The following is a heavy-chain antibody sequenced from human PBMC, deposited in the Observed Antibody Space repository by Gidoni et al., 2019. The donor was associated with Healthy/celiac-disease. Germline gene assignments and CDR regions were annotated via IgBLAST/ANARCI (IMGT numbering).Heavy chain of an antibody. J-gene: IGHJ5*02. CDR3: ARTILIGPTKRKYSPENWFDP. Sequence: QVQLQQWGAGLLKPSETLSLTCAVYGGSFSGDYWSWIRKPPGKGLEWIGEINHGGSTNYNPSLKRRVTISVDTSKNQFSLKLSSVTAADTAVYYCARTILIGPTKRKYSPENWFDPWGQGTLVTVSS. V-gene: IGHV4-34*01. CDR1: GGSFSGDY. CDR2: INHGGST. D-gene: IGHD6-6*01.